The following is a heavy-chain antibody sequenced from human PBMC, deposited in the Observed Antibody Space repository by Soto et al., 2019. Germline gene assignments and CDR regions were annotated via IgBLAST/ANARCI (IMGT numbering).Heavy chain of an antibody. CDR1: GFTFSSYA. CDR3: AKGRGEYSGYDYQYYYYYYMDV. J-gene: IGHJ6*03. Sequence: PGGSLRLSCAASGFTFSSYAMSWVRQAPGKGLEWVSAISGSGGSTYYADSVKGRFTISRDNSKNTLYLQMNSLRAEDTAVYYCAKGRGEYSGYDYQYYYYYYMDVWGKGTTVTVSS. D-gene: IGHD5-12*01. CDR2: ISGSGGST. V-gene: IGHV3-23*01.